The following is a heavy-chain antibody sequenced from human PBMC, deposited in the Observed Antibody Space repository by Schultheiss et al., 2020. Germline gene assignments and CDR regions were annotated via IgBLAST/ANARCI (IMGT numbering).Heavy chain of an antibody. Sequence: GGSLRLSCAPSGFPFSSYEMNWVRQAPGKGLEWVSYISGSGSTIHYADSVKGRFTISRDNAKNSLYLQMNSLRAEDTAVYYCARIPNGYNYFFFDYWGQGTLVTVSS. CDR2: ISGSGSTI. D-gene: IGHD5-24*01. V-gene: IGHV3-48*03. CDR3: ARIPNGYNYFFFDY. J-gene: IGHJ4*02. CDR1: GFPFSSYE.